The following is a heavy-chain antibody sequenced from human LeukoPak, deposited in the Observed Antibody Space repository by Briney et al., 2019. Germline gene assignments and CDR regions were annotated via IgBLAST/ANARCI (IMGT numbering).Heavy chain of an antibody. J-gene: IGHJ4*02. CDR3: ARDAAAAGPFDY. CDR1: GYTFTDYG. CDR2: ISTYNGHT. D-gene: IGHD6-13*01. Sequence: ASVKVSCKASGYTFTDYGVSWVRQAPGQGLEWMGWISTYNGHTYYAQKLQGRVTMTTDTSTSTAYMELRSLRSDDTAVYYCARDAAAAGPFDYWGQGTVVTVSS. V-gene: IGHV1-18*01.